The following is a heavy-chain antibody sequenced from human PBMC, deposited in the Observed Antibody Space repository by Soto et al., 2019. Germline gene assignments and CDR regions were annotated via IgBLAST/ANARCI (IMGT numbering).Heavy chain of an antibody. Sequence: SETLSLTCTVSGGSLSSSSYYWGWIRQPPGKGLEWIGSIYYSGSTYYNPSLKSRVTISVDTSKNQFSLKLSSVTAADTAVYYCASLYGSGSYPNYYYYGMDVWGQGTTVTVSS. CDR1: GGSLSSSSYY. CDR2: IYYSGST. J-gene: IGHJ6*02. V-gene: IGHV4-39*01. D-gene: IGHD3-10*01. CDR3: ASLYGSGSYPNYYYYGMDV.